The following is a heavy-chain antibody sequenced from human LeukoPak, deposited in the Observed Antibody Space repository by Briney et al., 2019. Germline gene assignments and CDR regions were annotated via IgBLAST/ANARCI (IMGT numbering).Heavy chain of an antibody. Sequence: PGGSLRLSCAGSGFIFSNYEVNWVRQAPGKGLEWVSYISSTGSDIYYADSVKGRFTISRDNAKNSLYLQMNSLRAEDTAVYYCARDSDYDYYFDYWGQGTLVTVSS. J-gene: IGHJ4*02. CDR3: ARDSDYDYYFDY. CDR2: ISSTGSDI. CDR1: GFIFSNYE. V-gene: IGHV3-48*03. D-gene: IGHD3-22*01.